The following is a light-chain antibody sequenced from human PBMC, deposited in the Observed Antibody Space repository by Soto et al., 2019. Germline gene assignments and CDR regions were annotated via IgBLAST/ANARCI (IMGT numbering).Light chain of an antibody. V-gene: IGKV4-1*01. CDR1: QSLLYRSKNKDY. J-gene: IGKJ1*01. CDR3: QQYFNTPWT. CDR2: WAS. Sequence: DIIMTQSPESLAVSLGERATINCKSSQSLLYRSKNKDYLAWYQQKPGQPPRLLIYWASTRESGVSDRFSGSGSGTDFTLTVTSMQAEDVAVYYCQQYFNTPWTFGQGTNVEIK.